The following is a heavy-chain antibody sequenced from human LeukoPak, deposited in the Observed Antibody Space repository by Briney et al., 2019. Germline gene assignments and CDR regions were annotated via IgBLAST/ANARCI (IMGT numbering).Heavy chain of an antibody. CDR1: GGSFSGYY. J-gene: IGHJ5*02. CDR2: INHSGST. CDR3: ASNLGYCSSTSCPNWFDP. D-gene: IGHD2-2*01. Sequence: SETLSLTCAVYGGSFSGYYWSWIRQPPGKGLEWIGEINHSGSTNYNPSLKSRVTITVDTSKNQFSLKLSSVTAADTAVYYCASNLGYCSSTSCPNWFDPWGQGTLVTVSS. V-gene: IGHV4-34*01.